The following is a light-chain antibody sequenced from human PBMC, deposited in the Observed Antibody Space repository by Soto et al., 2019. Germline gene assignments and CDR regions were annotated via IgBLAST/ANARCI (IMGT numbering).Light chain of an antibody. CDR3: QQCGSSPLT. CDR2: GAS. V-gene: IGKV3-20*01. CDR1: QSVSSSY. Sequence: EIVLTQSPGTLSLSPGERATLSCRASQSVSSSYLAWHQQKPGQAPRLLIYGASRRATGIPDRFSGSGSGTDFTLTISRLEPEDFAVYFCQQCGSSPLTFGGGTKVDI. J-gene: IGKJ4*01.